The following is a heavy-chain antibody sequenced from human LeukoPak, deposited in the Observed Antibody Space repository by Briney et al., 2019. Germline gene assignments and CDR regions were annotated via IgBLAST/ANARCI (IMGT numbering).Heavy chain of an antibody. CDR2: MNPNSGNT. CDR1: GYTFTSYD. CDR3: ARGAHGLTYYYDSSGSNWFDP. Sequence: GASVKVSCKASGYTFTSYDINWVRQATGQGLEWMGWMNPNSGNTGYAQKFQGRVTMTRNTSISTAYMELSSLRSEDTAVYYCARGAHGLTYYYDSSGSNWFDPWGQGTLVTVSS. D-gene: IGHD3-22*01. J-gene: IGHJ5*02. V-gene: IGHV1-8*01.